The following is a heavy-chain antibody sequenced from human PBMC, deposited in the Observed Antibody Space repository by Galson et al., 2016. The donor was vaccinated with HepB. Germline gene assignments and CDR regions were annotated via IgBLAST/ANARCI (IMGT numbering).Heavy chain of an antibody. V-gene: IGHV4-34*11. CDR1: GASFSGSY. Sequence: SETLSLTCAVYGASFSGSYYTWLRQPPGKGLEWIGRIYKNGGTNYNPSLRSRVSISLDTSKNQFSLKLNSVTAADTAVYFCAREAVAYDPIFDYWGQGTLVTVSS. J-gene: IGHJ4*02. D-gene: IGHD4-23*01. CDR2: IYKNGGT. CDR3: AREAVAYDPIFDY.